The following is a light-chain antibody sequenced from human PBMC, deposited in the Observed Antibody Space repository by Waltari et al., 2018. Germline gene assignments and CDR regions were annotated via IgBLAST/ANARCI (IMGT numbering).Light chain of an antibody. V-gene: IGKV3-11*01. J-gene: IGKJ4*01. CDR3: QQRSNWPPLT. CDR1: QSVSSY. CDR2: DAS. Sequence: EIVLIQSPATLSLSPGERATLSCRASQSVSSYLAWYQQKPGQAPRLLIYDASNRATGIPAGFSGSGSGTDFTLTISSLEPEDFAVYYCQQRSNWPPLTFGGGTKVEIK.